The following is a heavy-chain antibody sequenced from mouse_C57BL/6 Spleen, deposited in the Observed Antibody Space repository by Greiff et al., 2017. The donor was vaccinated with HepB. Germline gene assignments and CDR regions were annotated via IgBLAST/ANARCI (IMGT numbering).Heavy chain of an antibody. J-gene: IGHJ4*01. CDR2: IRNKANNHAT. D-gene: IGHD3-2*02. V-gene: IGHV6-6*01. Sequence: EVQGVESGGGLVQPGGSMKLSCAASGFTFSDAWMDWVRQSPEKGLEWVAEIRNKANNHATYYAESVKGRFTISRDDSKSSVYLQMNSLRAEATGIYYCTRRQLRLRSSMDYWGQGTSVTVSS. CDR1: GFTFSDAW. CDR3: TRRQLRLRSSMDY.